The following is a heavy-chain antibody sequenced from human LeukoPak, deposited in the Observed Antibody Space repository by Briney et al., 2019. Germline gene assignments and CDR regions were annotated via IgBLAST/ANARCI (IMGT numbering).Heavy chain of an antibody. Sequence: AGGSLRLSCAASGFTFSSYGMSWVRQAPGKGLEWVSAISGSGGSTYYADSVKGRFTISRDNSKNTLYLQMNSLRAEDTAVYYCAKDRGLWFGSRXXXNYXXXGTXVTVS. CDR1: GFTFSSYG. V-gene: IGHV3-23*01. CDR2: ISGSGGST. CDR3: AKDRGLWFGSRXXXNY. D-gene: IGHD3-10*01. J-gene: IGHJ4*02.